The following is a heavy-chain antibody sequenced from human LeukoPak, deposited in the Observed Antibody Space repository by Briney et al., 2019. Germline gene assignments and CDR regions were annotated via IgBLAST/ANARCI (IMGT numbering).Heavy chain of an antibody. CDR2: IIPIFGTA. CDR3: ARDATYQLLYAYY. CDR1: GGTFSSYA. J-gene: IGHJ4*02. D-gene: IGHD2-2*02. V-gene: IGHV1-69*13. Sequence: SVKVSCKASGGTFSSYAISWVLQAPGQGLEWMGGIIPIFGTANYAQKFQGRVTITADESTSTAYMELSSLRSEDTAVYYCARDATYQLLYAYYWGQGTLVTVSS.